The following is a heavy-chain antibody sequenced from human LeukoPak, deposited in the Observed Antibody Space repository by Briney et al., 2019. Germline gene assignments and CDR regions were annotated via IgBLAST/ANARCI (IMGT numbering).Heavy chain of an antibody. V-gene: IGHV1-8*01. J-gene: IGHJ6*02. D-gene: IGHD6-13*01. Sequence: ASVKVSCKTSGDSFTTYYFHWVRQATGQGLEWMGWMNPNSGNTGYAQKFQGRVTMTRNPSKRTAYMELSSLRSEDTAVYYCARGLDSSSWYDYYYYGMDVWGQGTRVTVS. CDR2: MNPNSGNT. CDR1: GDSFTTYY. CDR3: ARGLDSSSWYDYYYYGMDV.